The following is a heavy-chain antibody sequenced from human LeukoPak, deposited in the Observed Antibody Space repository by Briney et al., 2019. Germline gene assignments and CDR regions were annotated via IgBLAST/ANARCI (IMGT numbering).Heavy chain of an antibody. Sequence: GGSLRLSCAASGFTFSSYDMSWVRQAPGKGLEWVAAISGSVISTYYADSVKGRFTISRDTSKNTLYLQMNSLRPEDTAVYYCAKVGLMAARPFFDYWGQGTLVTVSS. V-gene: IGHV3-23*01. CDR2: ISGSVIST. D-gene: IGHD6-6*01. J-gene: IGHJ4*02. CDR3: AKVGLMAARPFFDY. CDR1: GFTFSSYD.